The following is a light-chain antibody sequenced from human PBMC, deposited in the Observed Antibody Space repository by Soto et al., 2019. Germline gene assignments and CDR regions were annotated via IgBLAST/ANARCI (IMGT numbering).Light chain of an antibody. Sequence: QPVLTQPASVSGSPGQSITISCTGTFSDVGGYNYVSWYQQHPGKAPKLMIQDVSNRPSGVSDRFSGSKSGNTASLTISGLQAEDEAYYYCSSYTTSTTVLFGGGTQLTVL. V-gene: IGLV2-14*03. CDR1: FSDVGGYNY. CDR3: SSYTTSTTVL. CDR2: DVS. J-gene: IGLJ2*01.